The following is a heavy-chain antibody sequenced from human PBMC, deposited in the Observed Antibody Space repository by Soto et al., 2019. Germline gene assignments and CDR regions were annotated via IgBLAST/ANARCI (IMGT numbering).Heavy chain of an antibody. Sequence: QVQLVESGGGVVQPGRSLRLSCAASGFTFSSYAMHWVRQAPGKGLEWVAVISYDGSNKYYADSVKGRFTISRDNSKNTLYLQMNSLIAEDTAVYYCASAYANDDYWGQGTLVTVSS. CDR3: ASAYANDDY. J-gene: IGHJ4*02. CDR1: GFTFSSYA. CDR2: ISYDGSNK. D-gene: IGHD1-1*01. V-gene: IGHV3-30-3*01.